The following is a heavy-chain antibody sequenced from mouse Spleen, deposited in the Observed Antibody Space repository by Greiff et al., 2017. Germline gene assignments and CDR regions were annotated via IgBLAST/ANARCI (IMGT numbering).Heavy chain of an antibody. D-gene: IGHD2-4*01. V-gene: IGHV2-2*01. CDR3: ARTMITTTAYAMDY. CDR1: GFSLTSYG. J-gene: IGHJ4*01. Sequence: QVQLKESGPGLVQPSQSLSITCTVSGFSLTSYGVHWVRQSPGKGLEWLGVIWSGGSTDYNAAFISRLSISKDNSKSQVFFKMNSLQADDTAIYYCARTMITTTAYAMDYWGQGTSVTVSS. CDR2: IWSGGST.